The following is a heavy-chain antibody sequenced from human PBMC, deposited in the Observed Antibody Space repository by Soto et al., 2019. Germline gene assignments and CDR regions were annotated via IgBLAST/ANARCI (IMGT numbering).Heavy chain of an antibody. CDR2: IFYNGGT. CDR3: ARGNHGPRRFYFDT. CDR1: GGSVNSGGYY. Sequence: KSWETLSLTGTVSGGSVNSGGYYWSWIRRPPGKGLEWIGFIFYNGGTSYNPSLGSRVTISADTSKTLFSLNLNFVTAADTAVYYCARGNHGPRRFYFDTWGQGTLVTVSS. J-gene: IGHJ4*02. V-gene: IGHV4-61*03. D-gene: IGHD1-1*01.